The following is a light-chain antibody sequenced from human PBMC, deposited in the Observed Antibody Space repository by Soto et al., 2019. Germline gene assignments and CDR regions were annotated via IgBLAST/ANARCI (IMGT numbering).Light chain of an antibody. CDR2: GNT. J-gene: IGLJ1*01. V-gene: IGLV1-40*01. CDR1: SSNIGSTYD. Sequence: QLVLTQPPSVSGAPGQRVTISCTGSSSNIGSTYDVQWYQQLPGTAPKLLIHGNTNRPSGVPDRFSGSKSGTSASLAITGLQADDEADYYCQSYDDSLSVHYVFGTGT. CDR3: QSYDDSLSVHYV.